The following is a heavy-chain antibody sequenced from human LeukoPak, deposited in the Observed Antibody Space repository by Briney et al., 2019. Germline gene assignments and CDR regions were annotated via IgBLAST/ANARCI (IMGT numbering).Heavy chain of an antibody. CDR1: GFTFSTYA. CDR2: MSYDEGTK. J-gene: IGHJ6*02. V-gene: IGHV3-30-3*01. D-gene: IGHD6-13*01. Sequence: GGSLRLSCAASGFTFSTYAMHWVRQAPGKGLEWVAHMSYDEGTKYYADSVKGRFTISRDNSKNTLYLQMNSLRPEDTAVYYCARGVATSGGPASYYFYGLAVWGQGTTVTVSS. CDR3: ARGVATSGGPASYYFYGLAV.